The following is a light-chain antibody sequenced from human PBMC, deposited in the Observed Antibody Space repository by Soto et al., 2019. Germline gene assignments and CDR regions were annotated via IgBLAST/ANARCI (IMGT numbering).Light chain of an antibody. V-gene: IGKV1-5*03. Sequence: DIQMTQSTSTLSGSVGDRVAITCRASQTISSWLAWYQQKPGKAPKLLIYKASTLESGVPSNFSGSGSGTEFTLTISSLQPEDFATYYCQQYNSYPWTFGQGTKVDIK. CDR1: QTISSW. CDR3: QQYNSYPWT. CDR2: KAS. J-gene: IGKJ1*01.